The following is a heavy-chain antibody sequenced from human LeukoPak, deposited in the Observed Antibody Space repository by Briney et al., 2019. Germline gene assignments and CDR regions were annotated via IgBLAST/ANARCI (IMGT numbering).Heavy chain of an antibody. CDR3: ARHEATIEYYFDY. J-gene: IGHJ4*02. CDR2: IYYSGST. CDR1: GSSISSYY. D-gene: IGHD1-26*01. Sequence: SETLSLTCTVSGSSISSYYWSWIRQPPGKGLEWIGYIYYSGSTNYNPSLKSRVTISVDTSKNQFSLKLSSVTAADTAVYYCARHEATIEYYFDYWGQGTLVTVSS. V-gene: IGHV4-59*08.